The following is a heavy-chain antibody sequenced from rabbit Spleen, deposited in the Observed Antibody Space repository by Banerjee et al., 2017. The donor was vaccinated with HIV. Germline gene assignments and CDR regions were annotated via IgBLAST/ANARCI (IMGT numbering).Heavy chain of an antibody. V-gene: IGHV1S40*01. J-gene: IGHJ6*01. D-gene: IGHD2-1*01. CDR2: IGAGGTGDT. Sequence: QSLEESGGDLVKPGASLTLTCTASGFSFSTTYYMCWVRQAPGKGLELIGCIGAGGTGDTYYASWAKGRFTISKTSSPTVTLQMTSLTVADTATYFCARHGGQVGDDMWGPGTLVTVS. CDR3: ARHGGQVGDDM. CDR1: GFSFSTTYY.